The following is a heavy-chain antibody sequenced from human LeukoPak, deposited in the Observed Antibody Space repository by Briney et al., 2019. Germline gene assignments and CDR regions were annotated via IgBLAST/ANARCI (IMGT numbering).Heavy chain of an antibody. CDR1: GDSIIGYY. V-gene: IGHV4-59*08. CDR2: IYYSGST. Sequence: KPSETLSLTCTVSGDSIIGYYWAWIRQPPGKGLEWIGYIYYSGSTNYNTSLKSRITISVDTSKNQFSLNLSSVTAADTAVYYCARQLADRKLFDSWGQGTLVTVSS. D-gene: IGHD1-1*01. CDR3: ARQLADRKLFDS. J-gene: IGHJ4*02.